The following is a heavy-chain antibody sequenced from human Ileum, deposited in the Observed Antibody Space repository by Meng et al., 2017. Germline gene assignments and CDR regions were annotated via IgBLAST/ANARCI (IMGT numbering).Heavy chain of an antibody. D-gene: IGHD2-15*01. V-gene: IGHV4-59*01. J-gene: IGHJ5*02. CDR1: GGSNSSFY. CDR2: IHYSGST. Sequence: ESLKISCSISGGSNSSFYWTWIRRPPGKGLEWIGYIHYSGSTNYNPSLRSRVTISGDASKNQFFLKLSSVTAADTAMYYCARGLGGYRFDPWGQGALVTVSS. CDR3: ARGLGGYRFDP.